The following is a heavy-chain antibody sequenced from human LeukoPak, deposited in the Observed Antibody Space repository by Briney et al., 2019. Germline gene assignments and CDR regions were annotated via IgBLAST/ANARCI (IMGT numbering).Heavy chain of an antibody. V-gene: IGHV3-9*01. CDR1: GFTFDDYA. J-gene: IGHJ4*02. CDR3: AKSAGYSGSYLGDY. D-gene: IGHD1-26*01. Sequence: PGRSLRLSCAASGFTFDDYAMHWVRQAPGKGLEWVSGISWNSGSIGYADSVKGRFTISRDNAKNSLYLQMNSLRAEDTALYYCAKSAGYSGSYLGDYWGQGTLVTVSS. CDR2: ISWNSGSI.